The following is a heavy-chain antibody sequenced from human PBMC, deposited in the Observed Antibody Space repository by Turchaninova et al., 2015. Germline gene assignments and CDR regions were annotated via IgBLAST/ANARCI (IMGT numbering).Heavy chain of an antibody. CDR3: ARDAMATISDLDY. J-gene: IGHJ4*02. CDR1: GFTFSSYG. D-gene: IGHD5-24*01. CDR2: IWYDGSNT. V-gene: IGHV3-33*01. Sequence: QVQLVESGGGVVQPGRSLRLSCAASGFTFSSYGMHWVRQAPGKGLAWVAVIWYDGSNTYYADSVKGRFTISRDNSKNTLYLKRNSLRAEDTAVYYCARDAMATISDLDYWGQGTLVTVSS.